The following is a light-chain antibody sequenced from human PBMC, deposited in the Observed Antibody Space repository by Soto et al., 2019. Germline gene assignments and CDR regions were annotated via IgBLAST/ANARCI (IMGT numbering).Light chain of an antibody. J-gene: IGKJ1*01. CDR2: ATS. Sequence: DIQMTQSPSSLSASVGDRVSITCRASQGINKFLAWCQQKPGKVPKLLIYATSTLQSGVPSRFSGSGSGTDFTLTISSLEPEDVATSFCLKYDSAPRTFGQGTKVDIK. CDR3: LKYDSAPRT. CDR1: QGINKF. V-gene: IGKV1-27*01.